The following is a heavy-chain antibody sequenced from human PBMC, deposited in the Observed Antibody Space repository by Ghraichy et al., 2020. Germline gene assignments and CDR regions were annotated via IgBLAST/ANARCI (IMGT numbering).Heavy chain of an antibody. Sequence: GGSLRLSCAASGFTFSSYGMHWVRQAPGKGLEWVAVISYDGTNKNYVDSVKGRFTISRDNSKNTLYLQMNSLRAEDTAVYYCAKDRYYDSSGYPRGWFDPWGQGTLVTVSS. CDR3: AKDRYYDSSGYPRGWFDP. CDR1: GFTFSSYG. J-gene: IGHJ5*02. CDR2: ISYDGTNK. D-gene: IGHD3-22*01. V-gene: IGHV3-30*18.